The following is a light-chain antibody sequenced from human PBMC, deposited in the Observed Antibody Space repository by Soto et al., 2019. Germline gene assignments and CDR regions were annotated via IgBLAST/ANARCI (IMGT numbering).Light chain of an antibody. Sequence: DIVMTQTPPSLSVTPGQPASISCKSSQSLLYSDGKTYLFWYLQKPGQPPQLLIYEVSKRFSGVPDRYSGSGSGKDFTLKISRVEAGDVGVYYCMQSMLFPWTFGQGTKVPIK. J-gene: IGKJ1*01. CDR3: MQSMLFPWT. V-gene: IGKV2D-29*01. CDR1: QSLLYSDGKTY. CDR2: EVS.